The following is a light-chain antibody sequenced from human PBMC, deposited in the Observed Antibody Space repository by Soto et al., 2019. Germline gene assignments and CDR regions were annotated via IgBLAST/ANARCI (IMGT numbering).Light chain of an antibody. CDR3: QQSHGIPYT. V-gene: IGKV1-39*01. CDR2: AAS. J-gene: IGKJ2*01. Sequence: DIQMTQSPPSLSASVGDRVTITCRASQTISSYLNWYQQKPGKAPKLLIYAASTLQSGVPSRFSGSGSGTDFTLTISSLQPEDFATYYCQQSHGIPYTFGHGTKLESK. CDR1: QTISSY.